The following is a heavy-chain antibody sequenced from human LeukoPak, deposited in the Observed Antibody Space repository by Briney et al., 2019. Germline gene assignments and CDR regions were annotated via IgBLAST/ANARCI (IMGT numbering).Heavy chain of an antibody. CDR1: GGSFSGYY. CDR2: IYYSGST. J-gene: IGHJ4*02. D-gene: IGHD5-12*01. CDR3: ARDDPRKRGGYDLVFDN. Sequence: SETLSLTCAVYGGSFSGYYWGWIREPPGKGLEWIGSIYYSGSTYYNPSLKSRVTISVDTSKNQFSLKLSSVTAADTAVYYCARDDPRKRGGYDLVFDNWGQGTLVTVSS. V-gene: IGHV4-34*01.